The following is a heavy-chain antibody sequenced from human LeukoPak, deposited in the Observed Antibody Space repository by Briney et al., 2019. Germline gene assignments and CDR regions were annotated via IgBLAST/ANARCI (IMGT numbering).Heavy chain of an antibody. Sequence: PSQTLSLTCTVSGGSISSGDYYWSWIRQPPGKGLEWIGYIYYSGGTYYNPSLKSRVTISVDTSKNQFSLKLSSVTAADTAVYYCARLIDILTGYYYFDYWGQGTLVTVSS. CDR1: GGSISSGDYY. J-gene: IGHJ4*02. CDR3: ARLIDILTGYYYFDY. D-gene: IGHD3-9*01. V-gene: IGHV4-30-4*01. CDR2: IYYSGGT.